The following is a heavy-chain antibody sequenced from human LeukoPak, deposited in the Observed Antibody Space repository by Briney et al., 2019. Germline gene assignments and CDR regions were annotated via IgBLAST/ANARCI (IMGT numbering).Heavy chain of an antibody. Sequence: SETLSLTCTVSGGSISSSSYYWGWIRQPPGKGLEWIGSIYYSGSTYYNPSLKSRVTISVDTSKNQFSLKLSSVTAADTAVYYCARSLVVPAAISGFDYWGQGTLVTVSS. D-gene: IGHD2-2*02. J-gene: IGHJ4*02. V-gene: IGHV4-39*01. CDR1: GGSISSSSYY. CDR2: IYYSGST. CDR3: ARSLVVPAAISGFDY.